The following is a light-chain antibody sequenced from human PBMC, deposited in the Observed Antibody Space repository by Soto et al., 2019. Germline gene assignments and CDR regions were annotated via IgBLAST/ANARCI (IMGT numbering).Light chain of an antibody. J-gene: IGLJ3*02. Sequence: QSVLTQPASVSGSPGQSITISCTGTSSDVGSYNLVSWYQQHPGKAPKLMIYEDNKRPSGVSDRFSGSKSGNTASLTISGLQAEDEAHYYCYSYAPITTVVFGGGTKLTVL. CDR2: EDN. V-gene: IGLV2-23*01. CDR3: YSYAPITTVV. CDR1: SSDVGSYNL.